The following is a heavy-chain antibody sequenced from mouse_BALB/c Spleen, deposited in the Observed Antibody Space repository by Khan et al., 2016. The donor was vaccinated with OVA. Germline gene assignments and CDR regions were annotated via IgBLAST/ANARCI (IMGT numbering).Heavy chain of an antibody. V-gene: IGHV1-7*01. D-gene: IGHD1-1*01. Sequence: QVQLKESGAELAKPGASVKMSCKASGYTFTNYWMHWVKQRPGQGLEWIGYINPSTDYTEYNQKFKDKATLTADKSSSTAYMQLSSLTSEDSAVYYCVNHGSSSAWFTYRGQGTLVTVSA. CDR1: GYTFTNYW. CDR2: INPSTDYT. CDR3: VNHGSSSAWFTY. J-gene: IGHJ3*01.